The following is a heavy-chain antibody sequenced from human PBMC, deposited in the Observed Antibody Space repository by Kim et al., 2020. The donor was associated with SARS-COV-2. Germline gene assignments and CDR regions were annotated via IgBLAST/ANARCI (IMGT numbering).Heavy chain of an antibody. CDR1: GFTFSTCA. Sequence: GGSLRLSCRGTGFTFSTCAMSWVRQAPGKGLEWVSAISRGGDDTYYTDSVKGRFTISRDNSKNTLFLQMNSRSAGDTALYYCVTHSESGYYYFDYWGQGELVTLSS. CDR3: VTHSESGYYYFDY. CDR2: ISRGGDDT. J-gene: IGHJ4*02. D-gene: IGHD3-3*01. V-gene: IGHV3-23*01.